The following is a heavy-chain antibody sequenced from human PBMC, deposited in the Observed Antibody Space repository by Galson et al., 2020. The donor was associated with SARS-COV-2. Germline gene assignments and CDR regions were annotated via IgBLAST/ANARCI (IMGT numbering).Heavy chain of an antibody. Sequence: GGSLRLSCAASGFTFSSYWMTWVRQAPGKGLEWVANIKQDGSEKYYVDSVKGRFTISRDNAKNSLFLQMSSLRAEDTAVYYCARRGSGWYWHYWGQGTLVTVSS. CDR3: ARRGSGWYWHY. CDR2: IKQDGSEK. J-gene: IGHJ4*02. CDR1: GFTFSSYW. D-gene: IGHD6-19*01. V-gene: IGHV3-7*03.